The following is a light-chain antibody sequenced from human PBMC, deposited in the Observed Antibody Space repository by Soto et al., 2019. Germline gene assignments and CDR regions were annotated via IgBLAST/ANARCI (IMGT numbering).Light chain of an antibody. V-gene: IGKV1-39*01. Sequence: DIQMTQSPSSLSASVGDRVTITCRASQSITNYVNWYQQKPGKAPKLLISATSSLQSGVPSRFSGSGSGTAFTLSINFLQPEDFATYYCQQSYSTPPTFGGGTKVAIK. CDR2: ATS. CDR1: QSITNY. CDR3: QQSYSTPPT. J-gene: IGKJ4*01.